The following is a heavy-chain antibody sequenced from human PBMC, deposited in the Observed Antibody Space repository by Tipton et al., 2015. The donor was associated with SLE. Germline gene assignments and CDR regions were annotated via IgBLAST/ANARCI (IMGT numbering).Heavy chain of an antibody. V-gene: IGHV3-23*01. CDR1: GFTFSTYG. Sequence: SLRLSCAASGFTFSTYGMHWVRQAPGKGLEWVSAISGSGGSTYYVDSVKGRFTISRDNSKNTLYLQMNSLRAEDTAVYYCARYSSGWFVDAFDIWGQGTMVTVSS. CDR2: ISGSGGST. CDR3: ARYSSGWFVDAFDI. J-gene: IGHJ3*02. D-gene: IGHD6-19*01.